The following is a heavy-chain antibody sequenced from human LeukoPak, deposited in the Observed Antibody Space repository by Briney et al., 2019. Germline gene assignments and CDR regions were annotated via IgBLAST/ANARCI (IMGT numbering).Heavy chain of an antibody. V-gene: IGHV1-2*02. CDR3: ARAAYYDSSGYYWAGVDY. CDR1: GYTFTGYY. Sequence: ASVKVSCKASGYTFTGYYMHWVRQAPGQGLEWMGWINPNSGGTNYAQKFQGRVTMTRDTSISTAYMELSRLRSDDTAVYYCARAAYYDSSGYYWAGVDYWGQGTLVTVSS. J-gene: IGHJ4*02. CDR2: INPNSGGT. D-gene: IGHD3-22*01.